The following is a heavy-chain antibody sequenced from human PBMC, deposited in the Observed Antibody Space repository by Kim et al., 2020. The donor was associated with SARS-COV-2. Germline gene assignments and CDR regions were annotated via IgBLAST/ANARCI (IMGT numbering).Heavy chain of an antibody. J-gene: IGHJ6*02. Sequence: GESLKISCKGSGYSFTSYWIGWVRQMPGKGLEWMGIIYPGDSDTRYSPSFQGQVTISADKSISTAYLQWSSLKASDTAMYYCARHYYNGLRGYSYGYRMSLPYYYYYGMDVWGQGTTVTVSS. CDR1: GYSFTSYW. CDR3: ARHYYNGLRGYSYGYRMSLPYYYYYGMDV. V-gene: IGHV5-51*01. CDR2: IYPGDSDT. D-gene: IGHD5-18*01.